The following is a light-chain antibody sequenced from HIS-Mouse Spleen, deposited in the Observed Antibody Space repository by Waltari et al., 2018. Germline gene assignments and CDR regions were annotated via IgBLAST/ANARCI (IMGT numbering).Light chain of an antibody. V-gene: IGLV3-21*03. J-gene: IGLJ2*01. CDR3: QVWDSSSDHPV. Sequence: SYVLTQPPSVSVAPGKTARITCGGNNIGSKSFHWYQQKPGQAPVLVVYDDRDRPSGIPERFSGSNSGNTATLTISRVEAGDEADYYCQVWDSSSDHPVFGGGTKLTVL. CDR1: NIGSKS. CDR2: DDR.